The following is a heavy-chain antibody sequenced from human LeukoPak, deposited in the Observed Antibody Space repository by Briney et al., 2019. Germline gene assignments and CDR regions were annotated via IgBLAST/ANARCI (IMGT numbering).Heavy chain of an antibody. CDR3: AREDDTATGDY. V-gene: IGHV1-2*02. D-gene: IGHD4-17*01. CDR1: GYTFTSYD. Sequence: ASVKVSCKASGYTFTSYDINWVRQATGQGLEWMGWINPNSGGTNYAQKFQGRVTMTRDTSISTAYMELSRLRSDDTAVYYCAREDDTATGDYWGQGTLVTVSS. CDR2: INPNSGGT. J-gene: IGHJ4*02.